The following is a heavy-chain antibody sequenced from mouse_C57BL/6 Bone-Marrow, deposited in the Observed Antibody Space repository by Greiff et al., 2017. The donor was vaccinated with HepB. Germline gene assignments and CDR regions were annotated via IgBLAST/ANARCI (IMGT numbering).Heavy chain of an antibody. D-gene: IGHD2-4*01. CDR3: ARGRLRQRWYFDY. CDR2: IYPGDGDT. Sequence: VQGVESGPELVKPGASVKISCKASGYAFSSSWMNWVKQRPGKGLEWIGRIYPGDGDTNYNGKFKGKATLTADKSSSTAYMQLSSLTSEDSAVYFCARGRLRQRWYFDYWGQGTTLTVSS. V-gene: IGHV1-82*01. CDR1: GYAFSSSW. J-gene: IGHJ2*01.